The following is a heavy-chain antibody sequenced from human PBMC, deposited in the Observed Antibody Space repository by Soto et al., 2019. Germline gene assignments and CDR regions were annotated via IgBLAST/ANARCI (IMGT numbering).Heavy chain of an antibody. CDR3: AKDRMIVGGDFDY. Sequence: QVQLVESGGGVVQPGRSLRLSCAASGFTFSSYGMHWVRQAPGKGLEWVAVISYDGSNKYYADSVKGRFTISRDNSKNTLYLPMNSLRAEDTTVYYCAKDRMIVGGDFDYWGQGTLVTVSS. J-gene: IGHJ4*02. D-gene: IGHD3-22*01. CDR1: GFTFSSYG. CDR2: ISYDGSNK. V-gene: IGHV3-30*18.